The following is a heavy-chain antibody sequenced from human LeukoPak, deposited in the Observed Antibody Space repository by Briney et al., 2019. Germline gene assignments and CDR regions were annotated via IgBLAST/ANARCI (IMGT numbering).Heavy chain of an antibody. CDR1: GFTFSSYE. CDR2: ISSSGSTI. Sequence: GGSLRLSCAASGFTFSSYEMNWVRQAPGKGLEWVSYISSSGSTIYYADSVKGRFTISRDNAKNSLYLQMNSLRAEDTAVYYCAKDPLDYGDYGGYFDYWGQGTLVTVSS. D-gene: IGHD4-17*01. CDR3: AKDPLDYGDYGGYFDY. J-gene: IGHJ4*02. V-gene: IGHV3-48*03.